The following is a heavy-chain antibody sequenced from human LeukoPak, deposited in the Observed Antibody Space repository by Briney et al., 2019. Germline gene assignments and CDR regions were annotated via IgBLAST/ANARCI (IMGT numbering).Heavy chain of an antibody. CDR1: GYTFTGYY. Sequence: PLASVKVSCKASGYTFTGYYIHWVRQAPGLGLEWMGWINPDSGGTNFAQKFQGRVTMTRDTSITTAYMELSRLTSDDTAVYYCARADGYCTSTTCYRGVGATPDLDYWGQGTLVTVSS. V-gene: IGHV1-2*02. J-gene: IGHJ4*02. D-gene: IGHD2-2*02. CDR2: INPDSGGT. CDR3: ARADGYCTSTTCYRGVGATPDLDY.